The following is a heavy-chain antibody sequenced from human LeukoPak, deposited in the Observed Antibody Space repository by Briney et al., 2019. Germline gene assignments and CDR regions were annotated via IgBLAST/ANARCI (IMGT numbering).Heavy chain of an antibody. Sequence: GGSLRLSCAASRFTFSSYGMSWVRQAPGKGLEWLSHTSVNGAVTTYADSVKGRFTISSDTAKNSLYLQLNSLTVGDTAMYYCARDRDGDEDFDYWGRGTLVTVSS. CDR3: ARDRDGDEDFDY. CDR1: RFTFSSYG. CDR2: TSVNGAVT. D-gene: IGHD4-17*01. J-gene: IGHJ4*02. V-gene: IGHV3-48*01.